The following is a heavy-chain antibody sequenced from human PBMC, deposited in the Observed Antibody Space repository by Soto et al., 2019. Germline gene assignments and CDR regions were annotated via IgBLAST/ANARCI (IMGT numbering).Heavy chain of an antibody. CDR2: IYYSGNT. CDR1: GGSLGSSSYY. CDR3: ASIAAPGTTHFDF. D-gene: IGHD6-13*01. J-gene: IGHJ4*02. Sequence: SETLSLTCTVSGGSLGSSSYYWGWIRQSPGKGLEWIGNIYYSGNTFYNPSLKSRVTISVDTSKNQFYLHLSSVTAADTAIFYCASIAAPGTTHFDFWGQGTLVTVSS. V-gene: IGHV4-39*01.